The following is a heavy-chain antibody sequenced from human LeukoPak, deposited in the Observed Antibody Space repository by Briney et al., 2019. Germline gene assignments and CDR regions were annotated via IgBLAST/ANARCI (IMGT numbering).Heavy chain of an antibody. Sequence: ASVKVSCKVSGYTLTELSMHWVRQAPGKGLEWMGGFDPEGGETIYAQKFQGRVTMTEDTSTDTAYMELSSLRSEDTAVYYCATWSGSYFEGDLDYWGQGTLVTVSS. CDR1: GYTLTELS. CDR2: FDPEGGET. D-gene: IGHD1-26*01. V-gene: IGHV1-24*01. CDR3: ATWSGSYFEGDLDY. J-gene: IGHJ4*02.